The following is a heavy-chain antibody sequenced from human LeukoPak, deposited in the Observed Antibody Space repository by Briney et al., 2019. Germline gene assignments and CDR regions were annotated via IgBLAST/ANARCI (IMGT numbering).Heavy chain of an antibody. CDR3: ARGLTRGYTYGGCFDP. J-gene: IGHJ5*02. V-gene: IGHV4-39*01. CDR2: IYYSGST. D-gene: IGHD5-12*01. Sequence: SETLSLTCTVSCGSISSSDYYWRWIRQPPGKGLEWIASIYYSGSTYYSPSLKSGVTISVDTSKNQFSLKLRSVTATDTAVYYCARGLTRGYTYGGCFDPWGQGTLVTVSS. CDR1: CGSISSSDYY.